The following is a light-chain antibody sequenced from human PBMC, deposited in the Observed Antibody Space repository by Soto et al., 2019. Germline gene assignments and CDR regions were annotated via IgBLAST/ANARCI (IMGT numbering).Light chain of an antibody. CDR1: SSDVGLYNY. V-gene: IGLV2-8*01. J-gene: IGLJ2*01. Sequence: QSALTQPPSASGSPGQSVTISCTGTSSDVGLYNYVSWYQQHPGKAPKLMIYEVVKRPSGVPDRFSGSKSGNTASLTVSGLQAEDEADYYCSSYTGRNSLFGGGTKVTVL. CDR2: EVV. CDR3: SSYTGRNSL.